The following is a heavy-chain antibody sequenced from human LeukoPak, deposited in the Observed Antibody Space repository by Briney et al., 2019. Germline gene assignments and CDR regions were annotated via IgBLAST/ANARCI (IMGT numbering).Heavy chain of an antibody. Sequence: GGSLRLSCAASGFTFSAQYMDWVRQAPGKGLEWVGRIRNKANGYTTEYVASVRGRFIISRDDSKNSLYLQMNSLKTEDTAVYYCARGGGWVGGTDGLDFWGQGTMVTVSS. CDR3: ARGGGWVGGTDGLDF. D-gene: IGHD1-26*01. J-gene: IGHJ3*01. CDR2: IRNKANGYTT. CDR1: GFTFSAQY. V-gene: IGHV3-72*01.